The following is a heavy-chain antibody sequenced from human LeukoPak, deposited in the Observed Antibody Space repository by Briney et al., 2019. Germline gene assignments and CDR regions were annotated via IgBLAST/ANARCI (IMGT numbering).Heavy chain of an antibody. CDR2: ISYDGSNK. V-gene: IGHV3-30-3*01. J-gene: IGHJ4*02. Sequence: QPGGSLRLSCAASGFTFSSYAMHWVRQAPGKGLEWVAVISYDGSNKYYADSVKGRFTISRDNSKNTLYLQMNSLRAEDTAVYYCARSPLTIFGVVKSRGFDYWGQGTLVTVSS. D-gene: IGHD3-3*01. CDR1: GFTFSSYA. CDR3: ARSPLTIFGVVKSRGFDY.